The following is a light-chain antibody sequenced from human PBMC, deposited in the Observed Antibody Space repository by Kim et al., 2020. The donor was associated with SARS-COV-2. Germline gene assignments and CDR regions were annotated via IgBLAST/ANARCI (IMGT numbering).Light chain of an antibody. CDR1: SSDIGDHKY. J-gene: IGLJ2*01. CDR3: SSYTRRDTLYVI. V-gene: IGLV2-14*03. CDR2: AVS. Sequence: SIAISCTGTSSDIGDHKYCSWYQQQPGKAPNLIIFAVSDRPSGISNRFSGSKSGNTASLTISGLQAEDEADYCCSSYTRRDTLYVIFGGGTQLTVL.